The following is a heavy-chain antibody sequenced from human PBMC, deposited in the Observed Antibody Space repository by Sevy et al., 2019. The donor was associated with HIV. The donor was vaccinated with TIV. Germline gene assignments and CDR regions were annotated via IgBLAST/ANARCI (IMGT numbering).Heavy chain of an antibody. CDR1: GFTFSNAW. D-gene: IGHD6-19*01. Sequence: GGSLRLSCAASGFTFSNAWMSWVRQAPGKGLERVGRIKSKTDGGTTDYAAPVKGRFTISRDDSKNTLYLQMNSLKTEDTAVYYCTTDYSTGWSVNNWFDPWCQGTLVTVSS. V-gene: IGHV3-15*01. CDR2: IKSKTDGGTT. CDR3: TTDYSTGWSVNNWFDP. J-gene: IGHJ5*02.